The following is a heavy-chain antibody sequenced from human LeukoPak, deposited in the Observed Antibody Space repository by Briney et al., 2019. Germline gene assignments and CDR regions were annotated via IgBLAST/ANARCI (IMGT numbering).Heavy chain of an antibody. CDR1: GFTFSSYA. V-gene: IGHV3-30*04. CDR3: ATSSGHYSGFFDS. D-gene: IGHD3-22*01. J-gene: IGHJ4*02. Sequence: GRSLRLSCAAPGFTFSSYAMHWVRQAPGKGLEWVAVISYDGSNKYYADSVKGRFTISRDNSKNTLYLQMNSLRAEDTAEYYCATSSGHYSGFFDSWGQGTLVTVSS. CDR2: ISYDGSNK.